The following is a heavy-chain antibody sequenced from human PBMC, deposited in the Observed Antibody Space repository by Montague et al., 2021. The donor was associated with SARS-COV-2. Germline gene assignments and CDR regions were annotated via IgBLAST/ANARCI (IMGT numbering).Heavy chain of an antibody. Sequence: SETLSLTCTMSGGSITYSSYYWGWIRLPPGKGLEWIGSIYYSGTAYYNASLKSRVTMSLDMSKNQLSLRLKSTTAADTAVYFCARASFYYGSGSDYNNWFDPWGQGTVVTVSS. J-gene: IGHJ5*02. CDR3: ARASFYYGSGSDYNNWFDP. D-gene: IGHD3-10*01. CDR1: GGSITYSSYY. CDR2: IYYSGTA. V-gene: IGHV4-39*07.